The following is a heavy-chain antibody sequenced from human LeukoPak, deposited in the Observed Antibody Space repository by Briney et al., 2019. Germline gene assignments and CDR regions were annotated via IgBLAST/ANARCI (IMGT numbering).Heavy chain of an antibody. J-gene: IGHJ5*02. Sequence: ASVKVSCKASGYTFTSYGISWVRQAPGQGLEWMGWISAYNGNTNYAQKLQGRVTMTTDTSTSTAYMELRSLRSDDTAVYYCARLRTTVNTIGRFDPWGQGTLVTVSS. D-gene: IGHD4-11*01. CDR3: ARLRTTVNTIGRFDP. CDR1: GYTFTSYG. V-gene: IGHV1-18*01. CDR2: ISAYNGNT.